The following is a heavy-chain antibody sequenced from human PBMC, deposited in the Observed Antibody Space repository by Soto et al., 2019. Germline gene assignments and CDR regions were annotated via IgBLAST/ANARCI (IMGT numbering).Heavy chain of an antibody. Sequence: ASVKLSCKASGYTFTGYYMHWVRQAPGQGLEWVGWINPNSGGTNYAQKFQGWVTMTRDTSISTAYMELSRLRSDDTAVYYCARGYYDSSGPCDIWGQGTMVTVSS. J-gene: IGHJ3*02. CDR3: ARGYYDSSGPCDI. D-gene: IGHD3-22*01. CDR1: GYTFTGYY. V-gene: IGHV1-2*04. CDR2: INPNSGGT.